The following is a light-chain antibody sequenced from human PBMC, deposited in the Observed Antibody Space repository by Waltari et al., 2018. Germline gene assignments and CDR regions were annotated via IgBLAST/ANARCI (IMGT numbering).Light chain of an antibody. Sequence: GQTVRITCQGDSLKIYHTSWYQQRPGQAPLLVMYANNNRPSGIPDRFSVSYSGDTSYLTITGAQAEDEADYYCSPRAIPAEHVVFGGGTKLAVL. CDR3: SPRAIPAEHVV. CDR2: ANN. CDR1: SLKIYH. J-gene: IGLJ2*01. V-gene: IGLV3-19*01.